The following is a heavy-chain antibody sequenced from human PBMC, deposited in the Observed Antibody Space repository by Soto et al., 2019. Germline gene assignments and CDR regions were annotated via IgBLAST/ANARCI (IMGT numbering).Heavy chain of an antibody. CDR3: ARSSGGNFGIIIEGTNWFAP. D-gene: IGHD1-26*01. J-gene: IGHJ5*02. CDR2: INPHGGST. V-gene: IGHV1-46*01. Sequence: ASVKVSCKAPRDTFTSYYINWVRQAPGQGLGWMGVINPHGGSTAYAQKFKGRVTLTRDTSASTVYMEVSNLTSEDTAMYYCARSSGGNFGIIIEGTNWFAPWGQGTLVTVSS. CDR1: RDTFTSYY.